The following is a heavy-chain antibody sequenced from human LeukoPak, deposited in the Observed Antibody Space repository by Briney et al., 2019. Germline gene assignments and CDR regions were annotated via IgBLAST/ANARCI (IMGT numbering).Heavy chain of an antibody. Sequence: GASVKVSCKASGYTFTSYGISWVRQAPGQGLEWMGWISAYNGNTNYAQKLQGRVTMTTDTSTSTAYMELRSLRSDDTAVYYCARDQPLTWDYYYYGMDVWGQGTTVTVSS. CDR1: GYTFTSYG. D-gene: IGHD1-14*01. CDR2: ISAYNGNT. J-gene: IGHJ6*02. V-gene: IGHV1-18*01. CDR3: ARDQPLTWDYYYYGMDV.